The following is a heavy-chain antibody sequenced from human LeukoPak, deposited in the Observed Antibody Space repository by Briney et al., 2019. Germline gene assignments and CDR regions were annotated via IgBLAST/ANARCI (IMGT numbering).Heavy chain of an antibody. CDR2: IYSGGST. V-gene: IGHV3-66*01. J-gene: IGHJ4*02. CDR3: TRGETNPFDY. CDR1: GFTVSSNY. Sequence: GGSLRLSCAASGFTVSSNYMSWVRQAPGKGLEWVSVIYSGGSTYYADSVKGRFTISRDNSKNTLHLQMYSLRAEDTAVYYCTRGETNPFDYWGQGTLVTVSS. D-gene: IGHD1-26*01.